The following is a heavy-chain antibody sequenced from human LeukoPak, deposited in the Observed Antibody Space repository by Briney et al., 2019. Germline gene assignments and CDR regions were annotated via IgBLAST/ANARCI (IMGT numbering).Heavy chain of an antibody. CDR2: IYPADSDT. Sequence: GESLKISCQGSGYSFTSYWIGWVRQMPGKGLEWVGIIYPADSDTRYSPSFQGQVTISADKSISTAYLQWSSLKASDSAIYYCARHGGTWPSDNWGQGTPVTVSS. D-gene: IGHD3-16*01. CDR1: GYSFTSYW. J-gene: IGHJ4*02. V-gene: IGHV5-51*01. CDR3: ARHGGTWPSDN.